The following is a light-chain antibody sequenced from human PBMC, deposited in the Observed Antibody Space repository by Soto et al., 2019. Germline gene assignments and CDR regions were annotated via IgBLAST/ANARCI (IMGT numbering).Light chain of an antibody. Sequence: EIVLTQAPGTLSLSPGERATLSCRASQSVSTNLAWYQHKPGQAPRLLIYGASSRATGIPDRFSGSGSGTDFTLTISRLEPEDFAVYYCQQYGGSPLPFGGGTKVDIK. V-gene: IGKV3-20*01. CDR3: QQYGGSPLP. CDR1: QSVSTN. CDR2: GAS. J-gene: IGKJ4*01.